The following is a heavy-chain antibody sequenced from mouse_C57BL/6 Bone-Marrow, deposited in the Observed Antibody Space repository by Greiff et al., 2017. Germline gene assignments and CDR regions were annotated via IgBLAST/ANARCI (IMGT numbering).Heavy chain of an antibody. CDR2: IDPENGDT. D-gene: IGHD2-5*01. J-gene: IGHJ4*01. Sequence: VQLQQSGAELVRPGASVKLSCTASGFNIKDDYMHWVKQRPEQGLEWIGWIDPENGDTEYASKFQGKATITADTSSNTAYLQLSSLTSEDTAVYYCTTHYSNFSAMDYWGQGTSVTVSS. CDR3: TTHYSNFSAMDY. V-gene: IGHV14-4*01. CDR1: GFNIKDDY.